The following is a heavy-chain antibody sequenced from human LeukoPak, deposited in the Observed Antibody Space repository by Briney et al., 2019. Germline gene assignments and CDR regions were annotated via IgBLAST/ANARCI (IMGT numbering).Heavy chain of an antibody. CDR2: IYTSGST. V-gene: IGHV4-61*01. D-gene: IGHD2-15*01. CDR1: GGSVYSSPYY. J-gene: IGHJ3*02. Sequence: SETLSLTCSVSGGSVYSSPYYWSWIRQPPGKGLEWIGYIYTSGSTNYNPSLKSRATISVDTSKNQFSLKLSSVTAADTAVYYCARHCSGSCYHGYDAFDIWGQGTMVTVSS. CDR3: ARHCSGSCYHGYDAFDI.